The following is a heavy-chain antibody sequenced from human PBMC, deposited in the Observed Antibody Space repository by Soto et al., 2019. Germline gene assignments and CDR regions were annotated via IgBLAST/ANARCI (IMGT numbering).Heavy chain of an antibody. Sequence: RASVKVSCKTSGFTFNVYGIHWVRQAPGQGLEWMGGLIPIYDAPNYAQKFQDRVTITADKSTTTVYLELSSLTSEDTAVYFCARVRDPHLDHYGLDVWGQGTTVTVSS. J-gene: IGHJ6*02. CDR2: LIPIYDAP. CDR3: ARVRDPHLDHYGLDV. CDR1: GFTFNVYG. V-gene: IGHV1-69*06.